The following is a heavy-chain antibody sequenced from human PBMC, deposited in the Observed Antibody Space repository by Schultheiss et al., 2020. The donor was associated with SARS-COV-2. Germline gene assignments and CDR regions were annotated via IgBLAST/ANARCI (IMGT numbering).Heavy chain of an antibody. CDR3: ARDRGYSGYDWTYYYYYGMDV. Sequence: ASVKVSCKASGYTFTSYYMHWVRQAPGQGLEWMGWINPDSGGTNYAQKFQGWVTMTRDTSISTAYMELSRLRSDDTAVYYCARDRGYSGYDWTYYYYYGMDVWGQGTTVTVSS. D-gene: IGHD5-12*01. CDR2: INPDSGGT. V-gene: IGHV1-2*04. J-gene: IGHJ6*02. CDR1: GYTFTSYY.